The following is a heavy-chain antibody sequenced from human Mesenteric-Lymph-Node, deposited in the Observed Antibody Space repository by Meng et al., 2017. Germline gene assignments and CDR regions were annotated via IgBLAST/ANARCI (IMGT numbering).Heavy chain of an antibody. CDR2: IKSNGDGGTT. V-gene: IGHV3-15*01. J-gene: IGHJ4*02. CDR1: GITFKEAW. CDR3: TLDPWGY. Sequence: VQLVESGGGFVNPGGSLRLSCAVSGITFKEAWMSWVRQAPGKGLEWVGRIKSNGDGGTTDYAAPVKGRFTISRDDSKNTLFLQMDSLKTEDTAVYYCTLDPWGYWGQGTLVTVSS. D-gene: IGHD3-16*01.